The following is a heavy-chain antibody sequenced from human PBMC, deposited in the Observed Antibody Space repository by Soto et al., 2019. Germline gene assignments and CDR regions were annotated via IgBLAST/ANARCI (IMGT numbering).Heavy chain of an antibody. D-gene: IGHD6-13*01. CDR2: IYWDDDK. J-gene: IGHJ5*02. Sequence: QITLKESGPTLVKPTQTLTLTCTFSGFSLSTSGVGVGWIRQPPGKALEWLALIYWDDDKRYSPSLKSRLTINKDTSKNQVDLTMPNLDPVDTATYYCAHSDLAAAFNWFDPWGQGTLVTVSS. CDR3: AHSDLAAAFNWFDP. CDR1: GFSLSTSGVG. V-gene: IGHV2-5*02.